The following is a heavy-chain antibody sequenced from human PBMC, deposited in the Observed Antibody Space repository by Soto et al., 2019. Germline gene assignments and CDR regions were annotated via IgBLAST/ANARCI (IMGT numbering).Heavy chain of an antibody. CDR3: ARHHMAATDMYFDY. J-gene: IGHJ4*02. D-gene: IGHD6-19*01. Sequence: QVRLQESGPGLVKPSQTLSLTCTVSGDSISRGGYYWSWIRQHPGKGLEWIGYIYDNDSTYYNPSLKSRVTMSVDMSRNQFSLKLSSVTAADTAVYYCARHHMAATDMYFDYWGQGTLVTVSS. V-gene: IGHV4-31*03. CDR2: IYDNDST. CDR1: GDSISRGGYY.